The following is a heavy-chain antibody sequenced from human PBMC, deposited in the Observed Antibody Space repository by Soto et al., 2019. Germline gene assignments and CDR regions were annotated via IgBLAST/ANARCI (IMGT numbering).Heavy chain of an antibody. CDR2: IDPSDSYT. Sequence: PGASQRISCKVSGYSFTSYWISWVRQMPGKGLEWMGRIDPSDSYTNYSPSFQVHVTISADKSISTAYLQWSSLKASDTAMYYCARHMGGELGAHYYYGMDVWGQGTTVTVSS. CDR1: GYSFTSYW. V-gene: IGHV5-10-1*01. D-gene: IGHD1-7*01. J-gene: IGHJ6*02. CDR3: ARHMGGELGAHYYYGMDV.